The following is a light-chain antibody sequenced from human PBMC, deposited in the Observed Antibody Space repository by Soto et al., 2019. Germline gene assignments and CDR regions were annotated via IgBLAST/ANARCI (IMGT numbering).Light chain of an antibody. CDR3: SSYTGRSTMV. J-gene: IGLJ3*02. V-gene: IGLV2-14*01. CDR1: SRDIGIHNY. Sequence: QSGLTQPASVSGSSGQSITISCTGSSRDIGIHNYVSWCPQPPGTTSQCLMYEVSNRPSGVSNRFSGSKSGNTASLTISGLQAEDEADYYCSSYTGRSTMVFGGGTKVTVL. CDR2: EVS.